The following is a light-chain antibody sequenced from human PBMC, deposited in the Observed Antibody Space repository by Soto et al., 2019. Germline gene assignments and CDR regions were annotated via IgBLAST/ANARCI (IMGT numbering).Light chain of an antibody. CDR3: QQRSNWPPIT. V-gene: IGKV3D-20*02. CDR2: DAS. CDR1: QSVSSSY. J-gene: IGKJ5*01. Sequence: EIVMTQSPGTLSVSLGERATLSCRASQSVSSSYLAWYQQKPGQAPRLLIYDASNRATGIPARFSGSGAGTDFSLTISSLEPEDLAVYFCQQRSNWPPITFGQGTRLEIK.